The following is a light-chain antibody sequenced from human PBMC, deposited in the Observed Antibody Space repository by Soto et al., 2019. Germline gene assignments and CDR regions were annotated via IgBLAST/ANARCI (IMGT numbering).Light chain of an antibody. CDR3: QQYNRYWT. J-gene: IGKJ1*01. CDR1: QGIRND. V-gene: IGKV1-17*01. Sequence: DIQMTQSPSSLSASVGDRVTITCRASQGIRNDLGWYQQKPGKAPKLLIYDASILQTGVPSRFSGSGSETEFTLTISSLFPDDFATYYCQQYNRYWTFGQGTKVDIK. CDR2: DAS.